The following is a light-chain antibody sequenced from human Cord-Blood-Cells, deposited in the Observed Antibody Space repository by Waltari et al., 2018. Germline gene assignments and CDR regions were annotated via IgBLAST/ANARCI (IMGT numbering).Light chain of an antibody. CDR2: LGS. CDR1: QSLLHSNGYTY. V-gene: IGKV2-28*01. J-gene: IGKJ3*01. CDR3: MQARQTLFT. Sequence: DLVMTQSPLSLPVTPGEPASISCRYSQSLLHSNGYTYLDWYLEKPGQSPHLLIYLGSNRAYGVPDMFSVSGAGTDFTLKISRVEAEDVGVCCCMQARQTLFTFGPGTKVYIK.